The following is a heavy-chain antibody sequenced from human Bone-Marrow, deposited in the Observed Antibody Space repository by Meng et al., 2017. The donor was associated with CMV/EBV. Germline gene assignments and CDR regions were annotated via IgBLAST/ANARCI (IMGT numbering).Heavy chain of an antibody. CDR2: INPKSGDT. D-gene: IGHD6-19*01. CDR1: GYTFIAYY. V-gene: IGHV1-2*02. Sequence: ASVKVSCKASGYTFIAYYIYWVRQAPGQGLEWMGWINPKSGDTNCAEKFQGRVTMTRDTSINTAYMEVNGLKPDDTAIYYCATDLGSGWFLGYWGQGFLVTVYS. CDR3: ATDLGSGWFLGY. J-gene: IGHJ4*02.